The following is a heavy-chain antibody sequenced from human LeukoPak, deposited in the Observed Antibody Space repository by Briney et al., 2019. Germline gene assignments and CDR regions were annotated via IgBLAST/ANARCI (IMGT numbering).Heavy chain of an antibody. CDR1: GFTFSSYS. CDR2: ISSSSSYI. Sequence: GGSLRLSCAASGFTFSSYSMNWVRQAPGKGLEWVSSISSSSSYIYYADSVKGRFTISRDNAKNSLYLQMNSLRAEDTAVYYCARAPTGGYSYGAFDYWGQGTLVTVSS. CDR3: ARAPTGGYSYGAFDY. V-gene: IGHV3-21*01. D-gene: IGHD5-18*01. J-gene: IGHJ4*02.